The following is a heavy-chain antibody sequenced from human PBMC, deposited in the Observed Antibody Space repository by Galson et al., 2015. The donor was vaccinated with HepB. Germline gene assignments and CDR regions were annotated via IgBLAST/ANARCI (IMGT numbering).Heavy chain of an antibody. CDR3: AKGSWGFAMFDALDI. CDR1: GLTYSDSS. V-gene: IGHV3-23*01. Sequence: SLRLSCAASGLTYSDSSMTWVRQAPGQGLEWVSVVSGSGVNTFSADSVEGRFTVSRDKSKNIFSLQMNSLRADDTALYYCAKGSWGFAMFDALDIWGQGTMVTVSS. J-gene: IGHJ3*02. CDR2: VSGSGVNT. D-gene: IGHD3-10*01.